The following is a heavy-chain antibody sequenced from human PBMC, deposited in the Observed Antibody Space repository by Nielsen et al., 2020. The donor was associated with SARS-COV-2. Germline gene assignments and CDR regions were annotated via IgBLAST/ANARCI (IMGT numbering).Heavy chain of an antibody. CDR2: ISSSSSTI. Sequence: GESLKISCAASGFTFSSYSMNWVRQAPGKGLEWVSYISSSSSTIYYADSVKGRFTISRDNAKNSLYLQMNSLRAEDTAVYYCARTPLEYVVPAAIEGPYYYYYYGTDVWGQGTTVTVSS. D-gene: IGHD2-2*02. CDR1: GFTFSSYS. CDR3: ARTPLEYVVPAAIEGPYYYYYYGTDV. V-gene: IGHV3-48*01. J-gene: IGHJ6*02.